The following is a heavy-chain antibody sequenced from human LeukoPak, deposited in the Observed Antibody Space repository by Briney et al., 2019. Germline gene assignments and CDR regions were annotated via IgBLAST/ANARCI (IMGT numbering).Heavy chain of an antibody. J-gene: IGHJ4*02. CDR1: GGSISSYY. D-gene: IGHD3-3*02. V-gene: IGHV4-59*08. CDR2: IYYSGST. Sequence: SETLSLTCTVSGGSISSYYWSWIRQPPGKGLEWIGYIYYSGSTNYNPSLKSRVPISVYTSKNQFSLKLSSVTAADTAVYYCARQSFSGIDYWGQGTLVTVSS. CDR3: ARQSFSGIDY.